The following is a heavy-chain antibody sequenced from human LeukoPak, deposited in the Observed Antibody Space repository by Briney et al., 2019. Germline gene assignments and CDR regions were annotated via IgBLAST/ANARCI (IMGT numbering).Heavy chain of an antibody. V-gene: IGHV4-39*01. CDR2: IYYSGST. Sequence: SEPLSLTCTVSGGSISSSGYYWGWIRQPPGKALEWIGSIYYSGSTYYNPSLKSRVTISVDTSKNQFSLKVSSVTAADTALYYCARHLYGDYGPFDYWGQGTPVTVSS. CDR3: ARHLYGDYGPFDY. J-gene: IGHJ4*02. CDR1: GGSISSSGYY. D-gene: IGHD4-17*01.